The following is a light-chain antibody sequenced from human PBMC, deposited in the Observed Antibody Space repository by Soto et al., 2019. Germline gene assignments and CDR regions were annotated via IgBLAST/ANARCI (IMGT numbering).Light chain of an antibody. CDR3: SSYAGSSNV. CDR1: SSDVGGYNY. CDR2: EVN. J-gene: IGLJ1*01. Sequence: VRTRPPSASGSPGRSVASACTGTSSDVGGYNYVSWYQQHPGKAPKLMIYEVNKRPSGVPDRFSGSKSGNTASLTVSGLQAEDEADYYCSSYAGSSNVFGTGTKVTV. V-gene: IGLV2-8*01.